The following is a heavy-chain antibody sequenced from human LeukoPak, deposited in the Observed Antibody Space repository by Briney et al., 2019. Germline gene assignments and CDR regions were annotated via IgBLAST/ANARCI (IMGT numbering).Heavy chain of an antibody. CDR2: ISYDGSNK. V-gene: IGHV3-30-3*01. J-gene: IGHJ4*02. Sequence: GRSLRLSCAASGFTFSNYAMHWVRQAPGKGLEWVAFISYDGSNKHYADSVKGQFTISRDNSKNTLYLQMNSLRPEGTAVYYCASARFGYNRGPFDYWGQGILVTVSA. D-gene: IGHD5-24*01. CDR1: GFTFSNYA. CDR3: ASARFGYNRGPFDY.